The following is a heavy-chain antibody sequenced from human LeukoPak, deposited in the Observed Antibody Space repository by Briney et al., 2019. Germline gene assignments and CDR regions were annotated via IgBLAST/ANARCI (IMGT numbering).Heavy chain of an antibody. J-gene: IGHJ4*02. Sequence: ASVKVSCKASVYTFTGYYMHWVRQAPGQGLEWMGWINPNSGGTNYAQKFQGRVTMTRDTSISTAYMELSRMRSDDTAVYYCVRPCYDHSSGYYYGYWGQGTLVTVSS. CDR1: VYTFTGYY. CDR3: VRPCYDHSSGYYYGY. V-gene: IGHV1-2*02. CDR2: INPNSGGT. D-gene: IGHD3-22*01.